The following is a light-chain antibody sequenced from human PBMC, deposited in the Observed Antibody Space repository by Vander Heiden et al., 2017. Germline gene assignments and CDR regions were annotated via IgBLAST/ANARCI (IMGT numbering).Light chain of an antibody. CDR3: QQANSFSPLT. J-gene: IGKJ4*01. CDR2: AAS. V-gene: IGKV1-12*01. CDR1: QAIRSW. Sequence: DIQMTQSPSSVSASVGDRVTITCRASQAIRSWLAWYQQKPGKAPNLLIYAASSLHSGVPSRFSGTGSGTNFTLVINSLQPEDSATYYCQQANSFSPLTFGGGTKVEIK.